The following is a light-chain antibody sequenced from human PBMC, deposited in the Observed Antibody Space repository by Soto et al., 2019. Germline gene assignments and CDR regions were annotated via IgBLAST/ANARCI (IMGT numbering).Light chain of an antibody. V-gene: IGLV2-14*01. CDR3: SSYTSSSTLEV. CDR2: EVS. Sequence: QSALTQPASVSGSPGQSITISCTGTSSDVGGYNYVSWYQQHPGKAPKLMIYEVSNRPSGVSNSFSGSKSGNTDSLTISGLQAEDEADYYCSSYTSSSTLEVFGGGTKLTVL. CDR1: SSDVGGYNY. J-gene: IGLJ3*02.